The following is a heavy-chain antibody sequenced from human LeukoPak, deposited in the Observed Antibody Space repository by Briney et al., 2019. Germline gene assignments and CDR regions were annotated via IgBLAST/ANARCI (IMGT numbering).Heavy chain of an antibody. V-gene: IGHV1-69*06. Sequence: SVKVSCKASGGTFSSYAISWVRQAPGQGLEWMGGIIPIFGTANYAQKFQGRVTITADKSTSTAYMELSSLRSEDTAVYYCARGQYYYDSSGYYYREDYWGQGTLVTVSS. CDR3: ARGQYYYDSSGYYYREDY. D-gene: IGHD3-22*01. J-gene: IGHJ4*02. CDR1: GGTFSSYA. CDR2: IIPIFGTA.